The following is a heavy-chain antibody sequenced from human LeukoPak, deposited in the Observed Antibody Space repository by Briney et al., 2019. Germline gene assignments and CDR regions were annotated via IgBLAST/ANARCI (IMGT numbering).Heavy chain of an antibody. J-gene: IGHJ4*02. CDR2: ISSSSSYI. V-gene: IGHV3-21*01. Sequence: GGSLRLSCAASGFTFSSYSMNWVRQAPGKGLEWVSSISSSSSYIYYADSVKGRFTISRDNAKNSLYLQMNSLRAEDTAVYYXXXXXSAGYSGYDRTFDYWGQGTLVTVSS. D-gene: IGHD5-12*01. CDR3: XXXXSAGYSGYDRTFDY. CDR1: GFTFSSYS.